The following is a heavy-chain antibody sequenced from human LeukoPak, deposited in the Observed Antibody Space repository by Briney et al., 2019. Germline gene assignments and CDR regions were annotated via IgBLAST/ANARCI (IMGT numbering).Heavy chain of an antibody. CDR3: ARRSPGSSWYFDY. V-gene: IGHV4-4*09. Sequence: SETLSLTCSVSGGSISSYSWSWIRQPPGKGLEWIGYIYTTGSTDYNPSLKSRVSISGDTSKNQFSLKLSSATAADTALYYCARRSPGSSWYFDYWGQGTLVTVSS. CDR2: IYTTGST. CDR1: GGSISSYS. D-gene: IGHD6-13*01. J-gene: IGHJ4*02.